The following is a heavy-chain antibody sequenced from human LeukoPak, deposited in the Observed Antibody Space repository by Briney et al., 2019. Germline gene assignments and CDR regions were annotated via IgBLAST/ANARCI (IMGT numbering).Heavy chain of an antibody. D-gene: IGHD6-19*01. J-gene: IGHJ4*02. CDR1: GGSISGHY. CDR2: IYYSGST. V-gene: IGHV4-59*08. CDR3: ARRLDSGGWVNY. Sequence: PSETLSLTCTVSGGSISGHYWSWIRQPPGKGLEWLGYIYYSGSTNYNPSLKSRGTISVHTSKNQFSLKLSSVTAADTAAYYCARRLDSGGWVNYWGQGTLVTVSS.